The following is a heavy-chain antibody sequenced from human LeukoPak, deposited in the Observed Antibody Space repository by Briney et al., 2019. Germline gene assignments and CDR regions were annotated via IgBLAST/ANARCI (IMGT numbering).Heavy chain of an antibody. CDR2: IWYDGSNK. V-gene: IGHV3-33*01. CDR3: ARECYDFWSGYYTGYYYYMDV. J-gene: IGHJ6*03. Sequence: GGSLRLSCAAPGFTFSSYGMHWVRQAPGKGLEWVAVIWYDGSNKYYADSVKGRFTISRDNFKNTLYLQMNSLRAEDTAVYYCARECYDFWSGYYTGYYYYMDVWGKGTTVTVSS. CDR1: GFTFSSYG. D-gene: IGHD3-3*01.